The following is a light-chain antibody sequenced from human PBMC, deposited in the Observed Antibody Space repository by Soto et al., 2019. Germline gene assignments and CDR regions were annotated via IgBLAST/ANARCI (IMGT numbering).Light chain of an antibody. J-gene: IGKJ4*01. CDR3: QQRSNWPLT. V-gene: IGKV3-11*01. CDR2: DAS. CDR1: QSVSSY. Sequence: EIVLTQSPSTLSLSPGETATLSCRASQSVSSYLAWYQQKPGQAPRLLIYDASNRATGIPARFSGSGSGTDFPLTISSLEPEDFAVYYFQQRSNWPLTFGGGTKVEIK.